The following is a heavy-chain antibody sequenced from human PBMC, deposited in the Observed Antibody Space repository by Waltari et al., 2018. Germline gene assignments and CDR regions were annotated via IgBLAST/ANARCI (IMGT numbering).Heavy chain of an antibody. CDR1: GDAIMRNNYH. CDR2: IYNSGTT. V-gene: IGHV4-39*07. J-gene: IGHJ3*02. CDR3: ARASTAIFGVVITGYNI. D-gene: IGHD3-3*01. Sequence: QLQESGPGLVKPSETVSLTCSVSGDAIMRNNYHWGWIRQSPGKGLEWIGSIYNSGTTYYNPSLKCRVFISVDASRNEFSLRLTTVTAADTAVYYCARASTAIFGVVITGYNIWGQGTMVTVSS.